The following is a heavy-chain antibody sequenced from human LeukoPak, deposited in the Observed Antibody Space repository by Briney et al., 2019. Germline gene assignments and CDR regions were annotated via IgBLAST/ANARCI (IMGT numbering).Heavy chain of an antibody. D-gene: IGHD3-10*01. CDR3: ARTRSTMDV. V-gene: IGHV4-59*11. Sequence: SETLSLTCVVSGGSISSHYWSWIRQPPGRGLEWIGFIYFNGYTNYNPSLKTRVTISVDSSNNQFSLRLTSVTAADTAVYYCARTRSTMDVWGQGTTVTVSS. J-gene: IGHJ6*02. CDR1: GGSISSHY. CDR2: IYFNGYT.